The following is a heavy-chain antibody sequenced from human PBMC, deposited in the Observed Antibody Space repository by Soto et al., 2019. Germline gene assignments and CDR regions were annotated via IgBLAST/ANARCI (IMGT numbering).Heavy chain of an antibody. J-gene: IGHJ4*02. CDR1: GDSFSTHW. CDR2: IYPDDSDV. D-gene: IGHD6-19*01. CDR3: ARLPPISVAGGTIDY. Sequence: GESLKISCQCSGDSFSTHWIAWVRQMPGKGLECMGVIYPDDSDVRYSPSFQGQVAISADKSVGTAYLQWNSLKASDTAMYFCARLPPISVAGGTIDYWGQGTLVTVSS. V-gene: IGHV5-51*01.